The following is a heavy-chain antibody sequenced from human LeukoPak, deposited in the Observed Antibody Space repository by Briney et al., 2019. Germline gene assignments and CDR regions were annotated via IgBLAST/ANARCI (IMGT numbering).Heavy chain of an antibody. Sequence: GGSLRLSCAASGLTFSGYDMHWVRQAPGKGLEWVAVISYDGSNKYYADSVKGRFTISRDNSKNTLYLQMNSLRAEDTAVYYCARALSVARPFGYWGQGTLVTVSS. CDR1: GLTFSGYD. CDR2: ISYDGSNK. CDR3: ARALSVARPFGY. D-gene: IGHD6-6*01. V-gene: IGHV3-30-3*01. J-gene: IGHJ4*02.